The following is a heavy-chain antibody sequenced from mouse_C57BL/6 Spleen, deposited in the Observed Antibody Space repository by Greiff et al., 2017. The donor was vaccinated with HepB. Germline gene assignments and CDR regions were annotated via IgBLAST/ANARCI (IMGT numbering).Heavy chain of an antibody. J-gene: IGHJ4*01. CDR3: ASRDGSSYDYYAMDY. V-gene: IGHV1-55*01. CDR1: GYTFTSYW. Sequence: QVQLQQSGAELVKPGASVKMSCKASGYTFTSYWITWVKQRPGQGLEWIGDIYPGSGSTNYNEKFKSKATLTVDTSSSTAYMQLSSLTSEDSAVYYCASRDGSSYDYYAMDYWGQGTSVTVSS. D-gene: IGHD1-1*01. CDR2: IYPGSGST.